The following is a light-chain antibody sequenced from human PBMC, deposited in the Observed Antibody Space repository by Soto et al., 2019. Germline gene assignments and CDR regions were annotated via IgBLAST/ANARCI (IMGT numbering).Light chain of an antibody. CDR2: EGS. Sequence: QSALTQPASVSGSPGQSITISCTGSSSDVGSYNFVSWHQQHPGKAPKLMIYEGSKRPSGVSNRFSGSKSGNTASLTISGLQAEDEADYYCYSYVGSSTLVFGGGTKLTVL. V-gene: IGLV2-23*01. J-gene: IGLJ3*02. CDR3: YSYVGSSTLV. CDR1: SSDVGSYNF.